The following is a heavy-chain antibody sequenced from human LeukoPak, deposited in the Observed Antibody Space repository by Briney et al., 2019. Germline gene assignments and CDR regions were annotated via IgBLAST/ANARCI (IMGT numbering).Heavy chain of an antibody. CDR2: ISWNSGSI. CDR1: GFTFDDYA. Sequence: PGRSLRLSCAASGFTFDDYAMHWVRQAPGKGLEWVSGISWNSGSIGYADSVKGRLAISRDNAKNSLYLQMNSLRAEDTALYYCAKDIFQVDTSYYFDYWGQGTLVTVSS. V-gene: IGHV3-9*01. CDR3: AKDIFQVDTSYYFDY. J-gene: IGHJ4*02. D-gene: IGHD1-26*01.